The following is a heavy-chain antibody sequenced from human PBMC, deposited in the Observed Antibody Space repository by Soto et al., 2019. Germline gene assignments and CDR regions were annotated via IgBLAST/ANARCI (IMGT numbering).Heavy chain of an antibody. CDR3: ATPGGYCSSTSCYPQY. CDR2: IYYSGST. CDR1: GGSISSSSYY. Sequence: QLQLQESGPGLVKPSETLSLTCTVSGGSISSSSYYWGWIRQPPGKGLEWIGSIYYSGSTYYNPSLKSRVTISVDTSKNQFSLKLSSVTAADTAVYYCATPGGYCSSTSCYPQYWGQGTLVTVSS. V-gene: IGHV4-39*01. D-gene: IGHD2-2*01. J-gene: IGHJ4*02.